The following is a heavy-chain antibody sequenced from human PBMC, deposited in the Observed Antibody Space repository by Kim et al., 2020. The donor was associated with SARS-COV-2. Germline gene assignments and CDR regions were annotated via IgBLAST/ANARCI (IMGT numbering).Heavy chain of an antibody. V-gene: IGHV4-34*01. CDR2: INHSGST. CDR1: GGSFSGYY. D-gene: IGHD3-3*01. J-gene: IGHJ6*02. Sequence: SETLSLTCAVYGGSFSGYYWSWIRQPPGKGLEWIGEINHSGSTNYNPSLKSRVTISVDTSKNQFSLKLSSVTAADTAVYYCASPKYYDFWSGTGGYGMDVWGQGTTVTVSS. CDR3: ASPKYYDFWSGTGGYGMDV.